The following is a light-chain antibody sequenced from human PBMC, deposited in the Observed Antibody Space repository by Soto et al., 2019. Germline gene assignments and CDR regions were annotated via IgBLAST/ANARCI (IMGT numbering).Light chain of an antibody. Sequence: EIVMTQSPATLSVSPGERATLSCRASQSVSSNLAWYQQKPGQAPRLLIYGASTRATGIPARFSGSGSETDFTLTISSLQSEDFAVYYCQQYNNWPPWTFGQGTKVKIK. V-gene: IGKV3-15*01. CDR2: GAS. CDR3: QQYNNWPPWT. CDR1: QSVSSN. J-gene: IGKJ1*01.